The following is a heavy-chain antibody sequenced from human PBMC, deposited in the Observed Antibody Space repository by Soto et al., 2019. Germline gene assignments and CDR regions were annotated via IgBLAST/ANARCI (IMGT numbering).Heavy chain of an antibody. J-gene: IGHJ4*02. D-gene: IGHD3-10*01. CDR2: ISYDGSNK. V-gene: IGHV3-30*18. CDR3: AKGAYGSGSLFYIDY. CDR1: GFSFSSYG. Sequence: GGSLRLSFAASGFSFSSYGMHWVRQAPGKGLEWVAVISYDGSNKYYADSVKGRFTISRDNSKNTLYLQMNSLRAEDTAVYYCAKGAYGSGSLFYIDYWGQGTLVTVSS.